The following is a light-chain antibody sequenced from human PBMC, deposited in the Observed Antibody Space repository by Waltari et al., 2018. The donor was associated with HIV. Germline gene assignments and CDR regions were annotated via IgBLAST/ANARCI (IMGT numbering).Light chain of an antibody. CDR1: SSDVGGYNY. J-gene: IGLJ3*02. CDR2: EVS. V-gene: IGLV2-8*01. CDR3: NSYAGSNNWV. Sequence: QSALTQPPSASGSPGQSVTISCTGTSSDVGGYNYVSWYQQHPGKAPKLMIYEVSKRPSGVPDLFSGSKSGNTASLTVSGLQAEDEADYYCNSYAGSNNWVFGGGTKLIVL.